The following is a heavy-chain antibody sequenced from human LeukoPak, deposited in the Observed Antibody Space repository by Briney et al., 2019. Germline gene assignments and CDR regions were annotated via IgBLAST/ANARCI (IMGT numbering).Heavy chain of an antibody. J-gene: IGHJ4*02. V-gene: IGHV1-69*05. D-gene: IGHD3-22*01. CDR2: IIPIFGTA. Sequence: ASVKVSCKASGGTFISYAISWVRQAPGQGLEWMGRIIPIFGTANYAQKFQGRVTITTDESTSTAYMELSSLRSEDTAVYYCARDFYDSSGYYYVPDYWGQGTLVTVSS. CDR3: ARDFYDSSGYYYVPDY. CDR1: GGTFISYA.